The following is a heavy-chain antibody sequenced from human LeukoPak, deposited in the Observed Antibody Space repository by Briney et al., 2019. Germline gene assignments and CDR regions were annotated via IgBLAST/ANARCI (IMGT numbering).Heavy chain of an antibody. V-gene: IGHV4-34*01. CDR3: ARGQVPAARGYNWFDP. Sequence: PSETLSLTRAVYGWSFNDYYWKWIRQPPGKGLGRSGEINARGDTNYNPSLKSRVTLSVDTSKKQFSLRLTSMIAADTALYYCARGQVPAARGYNWFDPWGQGTLVTVAS. D-gene: IGHD2-2*01. J-gene: IGHJ5*02. CDR1: GWSFNDYY. CDR2: INARGDT.